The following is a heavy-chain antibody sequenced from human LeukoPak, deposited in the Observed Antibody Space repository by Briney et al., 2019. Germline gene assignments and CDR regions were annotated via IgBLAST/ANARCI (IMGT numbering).Heavy chain of an antibody. V-gene: IGHV1-2*02. D-gene: IGHD6-19*01. J-gene: IGHJ4*02. CDR1: GYTFTGYY. CDR3: ARVDDSSGPPYYFDY. CDR2: INPNSGGT. Sequence: ASVKVSCKASGYTFTGYYMHWVRQAPGQGLEWMGWINPNSGGTNYAQKFQGRVTMTRDTSISTAYMELSRLRSDDTAVYYCARVDDSSGPPYYFDYWGQGTLVTVSS.